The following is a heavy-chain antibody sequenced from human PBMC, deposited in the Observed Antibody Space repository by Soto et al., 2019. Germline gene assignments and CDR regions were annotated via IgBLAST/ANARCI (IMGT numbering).Heavy chain of an antibody. CDR2: IYHSGST. CDR3: ARGYDKNWFDP. D-gene: IGHD3-9*01. Sequence: KTSETLSLTCAVSGYSISSGYYWGWIRQPPGKGLEWIGSIYHSGSTYYNPSLKSRVTISVDTSKNQFSLKLSSVTAADTAVYYCARGYDKNWFDPWGQGTLVTVSS. J-gene: IGHJ5*02. V-gene: IGHV4-38-2*01. CDR1: GYSISSGYY.